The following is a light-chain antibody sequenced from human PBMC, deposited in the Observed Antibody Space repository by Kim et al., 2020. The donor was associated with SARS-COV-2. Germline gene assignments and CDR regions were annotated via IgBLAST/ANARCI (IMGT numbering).Light chain of an antibody. J-gene: IGLJ3*02. CDR1: TGAVTSDHY. Sequence: QAVVTQEPSLTVSPGGTVTLTCGASTGAVTSDHYPYWFQQKPGQAPRTLIYDTSNKPYWTPARFSGSLLGGKPALTLSGAQPEDEADYYCLLFYSGVWVFGGGTQLTVL. CDR3: LLFYSGVWV. CDR2: DTS. V-gene: IGLV7-46*01.